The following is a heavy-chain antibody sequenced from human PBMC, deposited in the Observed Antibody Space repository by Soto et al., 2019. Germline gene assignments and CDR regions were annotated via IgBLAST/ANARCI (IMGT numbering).Heavy chain of an antibody. V-gene: IGHV3-72*01. CDR2: TRNNGYSYTK. CDR3: ITTIPTSCWSGLDA. J-gene: IGHJ4*02. Sequence: EVQLEESGGGVVQPGGSLRLSCAVSGFSFNAHDMDWVRQAPGKGLEWVGRTRNNGYSYTKVYAPSWEGRFTISRDDTSDVLYLQMNVLKTENTAIYCGITTIPTSCWSGLDAWGRGTLVTVSS. CDR1: GFSFNAHD. D-gene: IGHD2-2*01.